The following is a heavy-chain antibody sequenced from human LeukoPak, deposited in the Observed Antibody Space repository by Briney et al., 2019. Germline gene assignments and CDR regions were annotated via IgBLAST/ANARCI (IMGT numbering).Heavy chain of an antibody. D-gene: IGHD3-22*01. J-gene: IGHJ6*02. CDR1: GYTFTSYA. CDR3: ARAGWYYYDSSGYTKSGMDV. CDR2: INAGNGNT. Sequence: ASVKVSCKASGYTFTSYAMHWVRQAPGQRLEWMGWINAGNGNTKYSQKFQGRVTITRDTSASTAYMELSSLRSEDTAVYYCARAGWYYYDSSGYTKSGMDVWGQGTTVTVSS. V-gene: IGHV1-3*01.